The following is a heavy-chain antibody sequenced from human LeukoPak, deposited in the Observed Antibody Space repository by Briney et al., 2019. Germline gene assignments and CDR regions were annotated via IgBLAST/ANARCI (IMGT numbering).Heavy chain of an antibody. CDR1: GGSISSSSYY. CDR2: IYYSGIT. CDR3: ARSDIYYDILTGLPNPNWFDP. D-gene: IGHD3-9*01. J-gene: IGHJ5*02. Sequence: KPSETLSLTCTVSGGSISSSSYYWGWIRQPPGKGLEWIGFIYYSGITNSNPSLESRVTMSVDTSKNQFSLKLSSVTAADTAVYYCARSDIYYDILTGLPNPNWFDPWGQGTLVSVSS. V-gene: IGHV4-61*05.